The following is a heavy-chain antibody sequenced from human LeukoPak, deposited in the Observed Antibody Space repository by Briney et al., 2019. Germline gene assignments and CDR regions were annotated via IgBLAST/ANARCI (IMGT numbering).Heavy chain of an antibody. Sequence: GASVKVSCKTSGYTFTNYGISWVRQAPGLGLEWMGWISASNGYTNYAQKVQGRVTMTTDTSTSTAYMELRSLRFDDTAVYYCARDQSVRLLQTSSTYFKHVFAIWGQGSMVTVSS. CDR1: GYTFTNYG. D-gene: IGHD6-13*01. CDR3: ARDQSVRLLQTSSTYFKHVFAI. CDR2: ISASNGYT. J-gene: IGHJ3*02. V-gene: IGHV1-18*01.